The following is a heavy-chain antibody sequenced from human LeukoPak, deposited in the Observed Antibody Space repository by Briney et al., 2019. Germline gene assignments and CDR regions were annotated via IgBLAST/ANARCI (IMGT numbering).Heavy chain of an antibody. Sequence: GGSLRLSCAASGFTFSSYEMNWVRQAPGKGLEWVSYISSSGSTIYYADSVKGRFTISRDNAKNSLYLQMNSLRAEDTAVYYCARDRVYYYDSSDNFVYWGQGTLVTVSS. CDR2: ISSSGSTI. CDR3: ARDRVYYYDSSDNFVY. CDR1: GFTFSSYE. D-gene: IGHD3-22*01. V-gene: IGHV3-48*03. J-gene: IGHJ4*02.